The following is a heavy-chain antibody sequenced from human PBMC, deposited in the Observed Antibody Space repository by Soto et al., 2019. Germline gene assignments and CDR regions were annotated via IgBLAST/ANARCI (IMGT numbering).Heavy chain of an antibody. Sequence: QVQLVESGGGVVQPGRSPRLSCAASGFTFSSYGMHWVRQAPGKGLEWVAVISYDGSNKYYADSVKGRFTISRDNSKNTLYLQMNSLRAEDTAVYYCAKGRGRSITGTKDYWGQGTLVTVSS. J-gene: IGHJ4*02. CDR3: AKGRGRSITGTKDY. CDR1: GFTFSSYG. CDR2: ISYDGSNK. D-gene: IGHD1-7*01. V-gene: IGHV3-30*18.